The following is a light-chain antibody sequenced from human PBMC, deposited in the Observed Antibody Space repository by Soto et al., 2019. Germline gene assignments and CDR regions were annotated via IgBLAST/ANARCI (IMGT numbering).Light chain of an antibody. CDR1: QSINSRH. V-gene: IGKV3-20*01. CDR3: QHYDNSPLT. Sequence: EVVLTQSPGTLSLSPGERATLSCRASQSINSRHLVWYQQKLGQAPRLLIYGASTRAIGIPDRFSGSGSGTDFTLTITRLEPEDFALCYCQHYDNSPLTFGGGTKVEI. CDR2: GAS. J-gene: IGKJ4*01.